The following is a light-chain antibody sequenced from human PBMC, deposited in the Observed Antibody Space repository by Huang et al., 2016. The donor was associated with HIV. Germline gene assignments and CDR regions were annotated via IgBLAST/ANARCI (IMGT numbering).Light chain of an antibody. CDR1: QSLNSW. V-gene: IGKV1-5*03. CDR3: QQYYGSFT. Sequence: DIQMTQSPSILSASVGDRVTISCRASQSLNSWLAWYQQKPGKAPRLLIYKASTLEIGVPSRFSGTGSVAEFSLTITTLQPEDFATYYCQQYYGSFTFGGGTKVEVK. J-gene: IGKJ4*01. CDR2: KAS.